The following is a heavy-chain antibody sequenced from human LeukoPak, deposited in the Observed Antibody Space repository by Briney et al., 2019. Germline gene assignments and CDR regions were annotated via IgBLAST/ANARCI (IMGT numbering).Heavy chain of an antibody. V-gene: IGHV4-39*01. CDR2: IYYSGST. D-gene: IGHD3-9*01. CDR1: GGSISSSSYY. J-gene: IGHJ4*02. CDR3: ARHPRARYFDWLTSEGYYFDY. Sequence: SETLSLTCTVSGGSISSSSYYWGWIRQPPGKGLEWIGSIYYSGSTYYNPSLKSRVTISVDTSKNQFSLKLSSVTAADTAVYYSARHPRARYFDWLTSEGYYFDYWGQGTLVTVSS.